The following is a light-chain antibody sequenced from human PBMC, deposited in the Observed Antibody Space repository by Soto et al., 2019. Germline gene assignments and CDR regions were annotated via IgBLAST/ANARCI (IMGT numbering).Light chain of an antibody. Sequence: QSALTQPASVSGSPGQSITISCTGTSSDVGGYNSVSWYQHHPGKAPKLVISEVTNRPSGISHRFSGSRSGNTASLTISGLQADDEADYYCSSYTSSTTPVFGGGTKVTVL. J-gene: IGLJ2*01. V-gene: IGLV2-14*01. CDR1: SSDVGGYNS. CDR3: SSYTSSTTPV. CDR2: EVT.